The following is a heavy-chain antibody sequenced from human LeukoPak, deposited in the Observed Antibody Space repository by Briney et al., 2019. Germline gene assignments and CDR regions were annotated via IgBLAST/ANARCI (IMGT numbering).Heavy chain of an antibody. J-gene: IGHJ3*02. D-gene: IGHD3-3*01. CDR1: GFPFTSYN. Sequence: GGSLRLSCAASGFPFTSYNMNWVRPAPGKGLEWVSSITSSSSYIYYADSVKGRFTISRDNAKNSLYLQMNSLRAEDTAVYYCARDYDFWSGYYDAFDIWGQGTMGTVSS. CDR2: ITSSSSYI. V-gene: IGHV3-21*01. CDR3: ARDYDFWSGYYDAFDI.